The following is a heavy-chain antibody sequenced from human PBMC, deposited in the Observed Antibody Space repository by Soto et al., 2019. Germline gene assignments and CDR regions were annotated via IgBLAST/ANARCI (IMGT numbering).Heavy chain of an antibody. D-gene: IGHD6-13*01. CDR3: ARGRDSSSWYSVGWFDP. CDR1: GGSFSGYY. CDR2: INHSGST. V-gene: IGHV4-34*01. J-gene: IGHJ5*02. Sequence: SETLSLTCAVYGGSFSGYYWSWIRQPPGKGLEWIGEINHSGSTNYNPSLKSRVTISVDTSKNQFSLKLSSVTAADTAVYYCARGRDSSSWYSVGWFDPWGQGTLVTVSS.